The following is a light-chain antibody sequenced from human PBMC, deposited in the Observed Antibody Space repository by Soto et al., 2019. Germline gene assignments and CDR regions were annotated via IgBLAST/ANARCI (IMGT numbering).Light chain of an antibody. CDR1: QSVSSSY. CDR2: GAS. V-gene: IGKV3-20*01. J-gene: IGKJ2*01. CDR3: QQYVSSPYT. Sequence: EIVLTQSPGTLSLSPGERATLSCRASQSVSSSYLAWYQQKPGQAPRLLIYGASNRATGIPDRFSGSGSGTDFTLTISRLEAEDFAVFYCQQYVSSPYTFGQGTKLELK.